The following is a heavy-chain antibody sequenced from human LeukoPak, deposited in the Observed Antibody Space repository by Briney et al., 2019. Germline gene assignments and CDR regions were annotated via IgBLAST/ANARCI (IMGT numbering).Heavy chain of an antibody. CDR1: GGSVSSGSYY. J-gene: IGHJ4*02. V-gene: IGHV4-61*01. CDR3: TRDWDY. CDR2: IYYSGST. Sequence: SETLSLTCTVSGGSVSSGSYYWSWIRQPPGKGLEWIGYIYYSGSTNYNPSLKSRVTISVDTSKNQFSLKLSSVTAADTAVYYCTRDWDYWGQGILVTVSS.